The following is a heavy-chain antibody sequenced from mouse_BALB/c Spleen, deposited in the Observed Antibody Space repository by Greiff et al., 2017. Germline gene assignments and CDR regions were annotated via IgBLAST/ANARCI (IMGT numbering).Heavy chain of an antibody. CDR1: GFTFSSFG. V-gene: IGHV5-17*02. CDR3: ARRGSSYYYAMDY. D-gene: IGHD1-1*01. J-gene: IGHJ4*01. CDR2: ISSGSSTI. Sequence: DVMLVESGGGLVKPGGSLKLSCAASGFTFSSFGMHWVRQSPEQGLEWVAYISSGSSTIYYADTVKGRFTISRDNPKNTLFLQMTSLRSEDTAMYYCARRGSSYYYAMDYWGQGTSVTVSS.